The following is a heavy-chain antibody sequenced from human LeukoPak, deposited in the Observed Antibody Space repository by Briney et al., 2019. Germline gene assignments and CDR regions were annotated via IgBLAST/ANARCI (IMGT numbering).Heavy chain of an antibody. J-gene: IGHJ4*02. Sequence: PGGSLRLSCAASGFTFSSYEMNWVRQAPGKGLEWIGNIYYTGSTYYNVSLNSRVTISIDTSKNLFSLRLNSMTAADTAVYYCAKSGGYGLIDKWGQGTLVTVSS. CDR3: AKSGGYGLIDK. CDR1: GFTFSSYE. CDR2: IYYTGST. D-gene: IGHD1-26*01. V-gene: IGHV4-59*04.